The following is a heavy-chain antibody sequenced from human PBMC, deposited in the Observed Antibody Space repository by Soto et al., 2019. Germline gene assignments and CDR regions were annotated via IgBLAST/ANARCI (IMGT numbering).Heavy chain of an antibody. V-gene: IGHV3-21*01. J-gene: IGHJ6*03. CDR3: ARLWANYMDV. D-gene: IGHD3-16*01. Sequence: EVQLVESGGGLVKPGGSLRLSCAASGFTFSSYSMNWVRQAPGKGLEWVSSISSSSSYIYYADSVKGRLTISRDNAKNSLYLQMNSLRAEDTAVYYCARLWANYMDVWGKGTTVTVSS. CDR1: GFTFSSYS. CDR2: ISSSSSYI.